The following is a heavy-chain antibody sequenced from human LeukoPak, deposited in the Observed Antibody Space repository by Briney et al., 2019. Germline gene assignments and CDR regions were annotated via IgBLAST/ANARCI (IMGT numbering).Heavy chain of an antibody. D-gene: IGHD3-22*01. CDR3: ARDPLPYYYDSSGLLDY. CDR1: GFTFSSYS. V-gene: IGHV3-21*01. CDR2: ISSSSSYI. Sequence: GGSLRLSCAASGFTFSSYSMNWVRQAPGKGLEWVSSISSSSSYIYYADSVKGRFTISRDNAKNSLYLRMNSLRAEDTAVYYCARDPLPYYYDSSGLLDYWGQGTLVTVSS. J-gene: IGHJ4*02.